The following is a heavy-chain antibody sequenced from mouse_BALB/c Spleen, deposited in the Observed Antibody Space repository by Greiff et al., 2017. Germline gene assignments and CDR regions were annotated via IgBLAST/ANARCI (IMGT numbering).Heavy chain of an antibody. Sequence: EVHLVESGGGLVQPGGSLKLSCAASGFTFSSYTMSWVRQTPEKRLEWVAYISNGGGSTYYPDTVKGRFTISRDNAKNTLYLQMSSLKSEDTAMYYCARHETAGAMDYWGQGTSVTVSS. J-gene: IGHJ4*01. CDR1: GFTFSSYT. D-gene: IGHD1-2*01. CDR3: ARHETAGAMDY. V-gene: IGHV5-12-2*01. CDR2: ISNGGGST.